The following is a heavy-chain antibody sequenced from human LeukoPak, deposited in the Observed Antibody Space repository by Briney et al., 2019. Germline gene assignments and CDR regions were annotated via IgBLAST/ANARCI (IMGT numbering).Heavy chain of an antibody. V-gene: IGHV3-23*01. Sequence: GGTLRLSCAASGFTFSSYGMSWVRQAPGKGLEWVSAISGSGGSTYYADSVKGRFTISRDNSKNTLYLQMNSLRAEDTAVYYCAKDLYYYDSGRAFDYWGQETLVTVSS. CDR3: AKDLYYYDSGRAFDY. D-gene: IGHD3-22*01. CDR2: ISGSGGST. J-gene: IGHJ4*02. CDR1: GFTFSSYG.